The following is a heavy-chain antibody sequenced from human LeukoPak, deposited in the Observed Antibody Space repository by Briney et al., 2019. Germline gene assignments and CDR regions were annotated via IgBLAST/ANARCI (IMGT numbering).Heavy chain of an antibody. CDR2: IYHSGST. J-gene: IGHJ4*02. CDR3: ARGGGSSWAGY. V-gene: IGHV4-38-2*01. CDR1: GFSISSGYY. Sequence: PSETLSLTCAVSGFSISSGYYWDWIRQPPGKGLEWIGSIYHSGSTYYNPSLKSRVTISVDTSKNQFSLKLSSVTAADTAVYYCARGGGSSWAGYWGQGTLVTVSS. D-gene: IGHD6-13*01.